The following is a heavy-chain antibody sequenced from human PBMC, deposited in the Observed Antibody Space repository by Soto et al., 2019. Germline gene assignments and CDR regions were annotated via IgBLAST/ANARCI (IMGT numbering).Heavy chain of an antibody. Sequence: QVHLVQSGAEVRKPGASVKVSCKASGYSFTSYGISWVRQAPGQGLEWMGWISTDNGNTNYAHNLQGRVSMTIDPSTSTAYMELWSLGSDDTAVYYCARDVPVTSLFFYYYGMDVWGQGTTVTVSS. V-gene: IGHV1-18*01. CDR2: ISTDNGNT. D-gene: IGHD2-21*01. CDR1: GYSFTSYG. CDR3: ARDVPVTSLFFYYYGMDV. J-gene: IGHJ6*02.